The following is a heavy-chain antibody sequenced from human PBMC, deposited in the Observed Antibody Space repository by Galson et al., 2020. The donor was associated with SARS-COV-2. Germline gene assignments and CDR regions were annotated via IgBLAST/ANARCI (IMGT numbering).Heavy chain of an antibody. CDR1: GFTFSSYA. CDR3: ARDLSDGYARHYYYMDV. CDR2: ISYDGSNK. D-gene: IGHD5-12*01. J-gene: IGHJ6*03. V-gene: IGHV3-30*04. Sequence: GGSLRLSCAASGFTFSSYAMHWVRQAPGKGLEWVAVISYDGSNKYYADSVKGQFTISRDNSKNTLYLQMNSLRAEDTAVYYCARDLSDGYARHYYYMDVWGKGTTVTISS.